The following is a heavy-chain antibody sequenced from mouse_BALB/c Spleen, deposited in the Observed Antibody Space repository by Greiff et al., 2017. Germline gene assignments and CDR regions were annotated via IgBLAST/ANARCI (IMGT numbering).Heavy chain of an antibody. D-gene: IGHD2-10*02. V-gene: IGHV5-6-5*01. CDR3: ARQYGNYLAWFAY. CDR2: ISSGGST. Sequence: EVMLVESGGGLVKPGGSLKLSCAASGFTFSSYAMSWVRQTPEKRLEWVASISSGGSTYYPDSVKGRFTISRDNARNILYLQMSSLRSEDTAMYYCARQYGNYLAWFAYWGQGTLVTVSA. J-gene: IGHJ3*01. CDR1: GFTFSSYA.